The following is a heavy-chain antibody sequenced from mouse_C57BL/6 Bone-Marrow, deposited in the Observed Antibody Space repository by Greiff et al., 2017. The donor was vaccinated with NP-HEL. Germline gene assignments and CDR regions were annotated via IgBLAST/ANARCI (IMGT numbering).Heavy chain of an antibody. CDR2: IWSGGST. CDR1: GFSLTSYG. CDR3: ARDTTGY. D-gene: IGHD1-1*01. Sequence: QVQLKESGPGLVQPSQSLSITCTVSGFSLTSYGVHWVRQSPGNGLEWLGVIWSGGSTDYNAAFISRLSISKDNSKSQVFFKMNSLQADDTAIYYCARDTTGYWGQGTLVTVSA. J-gene: IGHJ3*01. V-gene: IGHV2-2*01.